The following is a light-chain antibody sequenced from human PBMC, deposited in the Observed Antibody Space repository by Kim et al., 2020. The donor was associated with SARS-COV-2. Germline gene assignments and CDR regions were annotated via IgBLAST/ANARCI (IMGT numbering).Light chain of an antibody. V-gene: IGKV1-27*01. Sequence: DIQITQSPSSLSASVGDRVTITCRASQGINTYLAWYQQKPGKVPKLLIYGASALHSGVPSRFSGSGSGTDFTLTISSLQPEDVATYYCQKYNSAPWTFGQGTKVDIK. CDR1: QGINTY. CDR2: GAS. J-gene: IGKJ1*01. CDR3: QKYNSAPWT.